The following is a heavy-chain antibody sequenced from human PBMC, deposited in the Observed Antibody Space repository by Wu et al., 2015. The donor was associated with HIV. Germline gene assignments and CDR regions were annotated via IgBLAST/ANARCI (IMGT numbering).Heavy chain of an antibody. CDR1: GYTFTDYY. CDR3: ARVGFADYYDSSGYYGAFDI. Sequence: QVQLVQSGAEVKKPGASVKVSCKASGYTFTDYYIHWVRQAPGQGLEWMGWISPNSGGTNYAQKFQGRVTMTRDTSISTAYMELSRLRSDDTAVYHCARVGFADYYDSSGYYGAFDIWGQGTMVTVSS. CDR2: ISPNSGGT. V-gene: IGHV1-2*02. J-gene: IGHJ3*02. D-gene: IGHD3-22*01.